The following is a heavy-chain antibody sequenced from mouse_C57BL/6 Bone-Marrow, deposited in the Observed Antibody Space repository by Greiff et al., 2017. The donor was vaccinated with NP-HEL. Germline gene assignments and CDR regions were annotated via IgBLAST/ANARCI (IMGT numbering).Heavy chain of an antibody. V-gene: IGHV1-22*01. CDR2: INPNNGGT. CDR1: GYTFTDYN. J-gene: IGHJ1*03. CDR3: ARGSATVVPHWYFDV. D-gene: IGHD1-1*01. Sequence: VQLKESGPELVKPGASVKMSCKASGYTFTDYNMHWVKQSHGKSLEWIGYINPNNGGTSYNQKFKGKATLTVNKSSSTAYMELRSLTSEDSAVYYCARGSATVVPHWYFDVWGTGTTVTVSS.